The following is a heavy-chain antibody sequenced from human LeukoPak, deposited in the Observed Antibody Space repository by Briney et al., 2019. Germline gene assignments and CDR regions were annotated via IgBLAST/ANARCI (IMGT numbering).Heavy chain of an antibody. D-gene: IGHD2-15*01. Sequence: GSLRLSCAASGFTVSSNYMSWVRQAPGKGLEWVSVIYSGGSTYYADSVKGRFAISRDNSKNTLYLQMNSLRAEDTAVYYCARDTGPRYCSGGSCYYYYGMDVWGQGTTVTVSS. J-gene: IGHJ6*02. CDR2: IYSGGST. CDR3: ARDTGPRYCSGGSCYYYYGMDV. CDR1: GFTVSSNY. V-gene: IGHV3-66*01.